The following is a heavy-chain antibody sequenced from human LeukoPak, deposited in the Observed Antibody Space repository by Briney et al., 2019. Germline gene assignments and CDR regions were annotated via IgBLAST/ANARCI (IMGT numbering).Heavy chain of an antibody. Sequence: GESLKISFKGSGYSSTNYWIGWVRQMPGKGREWMGIIYLGDSDTRYSPSFQGQVTISADKSISTAYLQWSSLKASDTAMYYCARGLAAAAAFDYWGQGTLVTVSS. CDR3: ARGLAAAAAFDY. D-gene: IGHD6-13*01. CDR2: IYLGDSDT. CDR1: GYSSTNYW. J-gene: IGHJ4*02. V-gene: IGHV5-51*01.